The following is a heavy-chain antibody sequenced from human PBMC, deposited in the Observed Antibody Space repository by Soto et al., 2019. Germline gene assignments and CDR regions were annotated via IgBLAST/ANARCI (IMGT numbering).Heavy chain of an antibody. Sequence: GGSLRLSCASSGFPFSAFSMNWVRQAPGKGLEWVAYISSSGSTKYYADSVKGRFTISRDNSKNTLYLQMNSLRAEDTAVYYCAKDKGYSSSFLDYWGQGTLVTVSS. CDR1: GFPFSAFS. J-gene: IGHJ4*02. V-gene: IGHV3-48*01. CDR2: ISSSGSTK. CDR3: AKDKGYSSSFLDY. D-gene: IGHD6-6*01.